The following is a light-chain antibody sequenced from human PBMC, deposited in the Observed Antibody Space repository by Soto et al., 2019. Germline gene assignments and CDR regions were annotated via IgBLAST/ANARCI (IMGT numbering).Light chain of an antibody. CDR1: QSVNSD. CDR2: GAS. J-gene: IGKJ1*01. Sequence: EIVITQSPATLSVSPGEGATLSCRASQSVNSDLAWYQQKPGQAPRLLIYGASTRATGIPTRFSGSGSGTEFTLTISSLQSEDFAVYYCQQYRNWPRTFGQGTKVDIK. V-gene: IGKV3-15*01. CDR3: QQYRNWPRT.